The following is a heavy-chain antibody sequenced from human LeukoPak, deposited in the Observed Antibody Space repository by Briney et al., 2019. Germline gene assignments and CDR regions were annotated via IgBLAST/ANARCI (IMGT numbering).Heavy chain of an antibody. V-gene: IGHV3-74*03. Sequence: GSLRLSCAASGFTFSNYWMYWVRQAPGKGLVCVSRINTDGSGTSYADSVTGRFTISRDDAKNTLYLQMNSLRTEDTAVYYCTISAPGKRYFDNWGQGTLVTVSS. CDR2: INTDGSGT. J-gene: IGHJ4*02. CDR1: GFTFSNYW. D-gene: IGHD3-10*01. CDR3: TISAPGKRYFDN.